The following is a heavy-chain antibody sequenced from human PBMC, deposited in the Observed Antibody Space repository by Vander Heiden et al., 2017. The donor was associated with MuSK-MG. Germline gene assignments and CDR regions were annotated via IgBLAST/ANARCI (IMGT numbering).Heavy chain of an antibody. Sequence: ESLKISCKASGYDFTSYAIGWVRQMPGKGLEWMGIIYPDDSDTRYSPSFQGQVTISADKSISTAYLQWSSLKASDSAMFYCARVYSSDWSHFGYWGQGTLVTVSS. CDR3: ARVYSSDWSHFGY. CDR1: GYDFTSYA. V-gene: IGHV5-51*01. CDR2: IYPDDSDT. D-gene: IGHD6-19*01. J-gene: IGHJ4*02.